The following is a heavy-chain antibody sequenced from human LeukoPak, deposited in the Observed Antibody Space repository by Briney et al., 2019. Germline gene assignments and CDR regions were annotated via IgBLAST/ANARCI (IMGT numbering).Heavy chain of an antibody. CDR3: ARVRDGYNYPYYFDY. D-gene: IGHD5-24*01. CDR1: GYSISSGYY. J-gene: IGHJ4*02. V-gene: IGHV4-38-2*02. Sequence: PSETLSLTCTVSGYSISSGYYWGWIRQPPGKGLEWIGSIYHSGSTYYNPSLKSRVTISVDTSKNRFSLKLSSVTAADTAVYYCARVRDGYNYPYYFDYWGQGTLVTVSS. CDR2: IYHSGST.